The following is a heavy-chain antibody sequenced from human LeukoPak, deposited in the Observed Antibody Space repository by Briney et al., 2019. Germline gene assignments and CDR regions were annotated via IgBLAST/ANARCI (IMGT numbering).Heavy chain of an antibody. D-gene: IGHD3-22*01. J-gene: IGHJ5*02. CDR2: ISAYNGNT. CDR3: ARGQISGYYDSSGYYL. Sequence: GASVKVSCKASGYTFTSYGISWVRQAPGQGLEWMGWISAYNGNTNYAQKFQGRVTITRNTSISTAYMELSSLRSEDTAVYYCARGQISGYYDSSGYYLWGQGTLVTVSS. CDR1: GYTFTSYG. V-gene: IGHV1-18*01.